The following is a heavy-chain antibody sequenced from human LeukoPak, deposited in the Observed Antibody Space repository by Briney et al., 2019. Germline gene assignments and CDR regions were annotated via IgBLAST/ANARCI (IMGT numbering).Heavy chain of an antibody. CDR1: GGSISSYY. D-gene: IGHD3-10*01. CDR3: ARTAGGSLPYYYYYMDV. Sequence: SETLSLTCTVSGGSISSYYWSWIRQPPGKGLEWIGYIYYSGSTNYNPSLKSRVTISVDTSKNQFSLKLSSVTAADTAVYYCARTAGGSLPYYYYYMDVWGNGTTVTVSS. V-gene: IGHV4-59*01. J-gene: IGHJ6*03. CDR2: IYYSGST.